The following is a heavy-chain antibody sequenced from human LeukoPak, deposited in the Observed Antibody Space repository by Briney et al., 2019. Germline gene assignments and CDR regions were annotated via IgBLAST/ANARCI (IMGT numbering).Heavy chain of an antibody. V-gene: IGHV4-59*01. CDR3: ARGGSYVWGSYRLKSWFDP. CDR2: IHYSGRT. J-gene: IGHJ5*02. CDR1: GGSISTYY. Sequence: SETLSLTCSVSGGSISTYYWSWIRQPPGKGLEWIGYIHYSGRTNYNPPLTSRVTISVDTSKNQFSLKLSSVTAADTAVYYCARGGSYVWGSYRLKSWFDPWGQGTLVTVSS. D-gene: IGHD3-16*02.